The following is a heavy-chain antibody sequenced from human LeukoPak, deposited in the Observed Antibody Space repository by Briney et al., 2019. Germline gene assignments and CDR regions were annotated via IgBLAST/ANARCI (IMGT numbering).Heavy chain of an antibody. J-gene: IGHJ5*02. D-gene: IGHD3-10*01. V-gene: IGHV4-59*01. CDR3: ASSYGSGSYDP. CDR1: GGSISSYY. CDR2: IYYSGST. Sequence: SETLSLTCTVSGGSISSYYWSWIRQPPGKGLEWIGYIYYSGSTNYNPSLKSRVTISVDTSKNQFSLKLSSVTAADTAVYYCASSYGSGSYDPWGQGTLVTVSS.